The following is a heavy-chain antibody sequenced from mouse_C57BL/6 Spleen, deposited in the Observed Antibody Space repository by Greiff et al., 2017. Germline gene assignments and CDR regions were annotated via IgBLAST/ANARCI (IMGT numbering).Heavy chain of an antibody. CDR2: IYPGDGDT. Sequence: QVQLKESGPELVKPGASVKISCKASGYAFSSSWMNWVKQRPGKGLEWIGRIYPGDGDTNYNGKFKGKATLTADKSSSTAYMQLSSLTSEDPAVYFCARVELLDYWGQGTTLTVSS. CDR1: GYAFSSSW. V-gene: IGHV1-82*01. CDR3: ARVELLDY. D-gene: IGHD4-1*01. J-gene: IGHJ2*01.